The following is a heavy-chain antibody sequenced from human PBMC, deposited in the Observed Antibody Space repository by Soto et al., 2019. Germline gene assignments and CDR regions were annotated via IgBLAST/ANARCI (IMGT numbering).Heavy chain of an antibody. CDR1: GGSVSSGSYY. CDR3: ARVPTTVTTYYYYGMDV. Sequence: QVQLQESGPGLVKPSETLSLTCTVSGGSVSSGSYYWSWIRQPPGKGLEWIGYIYYSGSTNYNPSLKGRVTISVDTSKNQFSLKLSSVTAADTAVYYCARVPTTVTTYYYYGMDVWGQGTTVTVSS. D-gene: IGHD4-17*01. CDR2: IYYSGST. J-gene: IGHJ6*02. V-gene: IGHV4-61*01.